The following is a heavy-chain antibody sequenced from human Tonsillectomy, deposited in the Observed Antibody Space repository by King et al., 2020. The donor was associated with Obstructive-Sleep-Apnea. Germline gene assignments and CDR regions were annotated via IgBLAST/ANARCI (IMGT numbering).Heavy chain of an antibody. D-gene: IGHD6-19*01. Sequence: VQLVESGGGLVQPGGSLRLSCAASGFTFSSYAMSLVPQAPGKGLEWGSVISGSGGSTYYANSVKGRFTNSRDNSKTTLYLQMNSLRAEDTAVYYCAKARQPYVSGEDYFDYWGQGTLVTVSS. CDR3: AKARQPYVSGEDYFDY. CDR1: GFTFSSYA. J-gene: IGHJ4*02. CDR2: ISGSGGST. V-gene: IGHV3-23*04.